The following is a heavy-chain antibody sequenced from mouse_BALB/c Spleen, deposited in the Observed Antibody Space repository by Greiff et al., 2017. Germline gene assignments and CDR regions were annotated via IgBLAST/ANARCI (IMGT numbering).Heavy chain of an antibody. CDR3: ARLDY. Sequence: QVQLQQSGAELARPGALVKLSCKASGYTFKDYYINWVKQRTGQGLEWIGEIYHVSGNTYYNETFKGKATLTADKSSSTADIQLSCLTSEDSAVYFCARLDYWGQGTSVTVSS. CDR1: GYTFKDYY. J-gene: IGHJ4*01. CDR2: IYHVSGNT. V-gene: IGHV1-77*01.